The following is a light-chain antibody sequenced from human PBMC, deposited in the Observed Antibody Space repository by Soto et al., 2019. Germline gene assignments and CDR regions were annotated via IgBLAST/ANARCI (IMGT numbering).Light chain of an antibody. J-gene: IGKJ1*01. CDR3: QQIYVATVT. CDR2: AES. CDR1: QSISIC. Sequence: DIQMTQSPSSLSASVGDRVTITCRASQSISICLNWYQQKPGKATKLLIYAESNLQSGVPSRFSGSESGTDFILTISSLQPEDFATYYCQQIYVATVTFGQGTKVEIK. V-gene: IGKV1-39*01.